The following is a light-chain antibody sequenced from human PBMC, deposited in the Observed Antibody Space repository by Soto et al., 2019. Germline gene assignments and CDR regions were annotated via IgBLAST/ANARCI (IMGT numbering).Light chain of an antibody. CDR3: QQYYSAQLT. J-gene: IGKJ4*01. CDR2: WAS. Sequence: DIVMTQSPDSLAVSLGERATINCKSSQSVLYSSNNKNYLAWYQQKPGQPPKLLIYWASTRESGVPDRFSGSGSGTDFTLTSSSLQDEELEVYYCQQYYSAQLTLGEGTKVDIK. V-gene: IGKV4-1*01. CDR1: QSVLYSSNNKNY.